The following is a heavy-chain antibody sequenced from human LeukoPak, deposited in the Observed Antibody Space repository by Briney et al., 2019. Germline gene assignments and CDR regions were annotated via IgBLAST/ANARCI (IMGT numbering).Heavy chain of an antibody. Sequence: ASVKVSCKASGYTFTSYGLHWVRQAPGQRLEWMGWINPDNGDTKYSEELQGRVTITRDTSASTAYMELSSLRSADTAIYYCARVGGSGSLRWFDPWGQGTLVTVSS. CDR3: ARVGGSGSLRWFDP. V-gene: IGHV1-3*01. J-gene: IGHJ5*02. CDR1: GYTFTSYG. D-gene: IGHD3-10*01. CDR2: INPDNGDT.